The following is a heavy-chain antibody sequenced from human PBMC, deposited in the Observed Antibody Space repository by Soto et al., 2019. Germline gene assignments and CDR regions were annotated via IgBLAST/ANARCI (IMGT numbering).Heavy chain of an antibody. CDR3: TRYRSTSWLYYYHGIDV. CDR1: GGSLSSGGYY. J-gene: IGHJ6*02. Sequence: SETLSLACTVPGGSLSSGGYYWAWIRQPPRKGLEWFGGIYYSGSTYYNPSLKSRVTISVDTSKNQFSLKLSSVTAADTAVYYSTRYRSTSWLYYYHGIDVGGRGTT. D-gene: IGHD6-13*01. CDR2: IYYSGST. V-gene: IGHV4-39*01.